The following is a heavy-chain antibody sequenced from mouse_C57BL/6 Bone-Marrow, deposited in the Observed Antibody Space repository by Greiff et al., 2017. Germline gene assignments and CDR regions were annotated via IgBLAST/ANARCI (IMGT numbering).Heavy chain of an antibody. CDR3: ARRLLPAWFAY. V-gene: IGHV5-6*01. D-gene: IGHD3-2*02. Sequence: EVKVVESGGDLVKPGGSLTLSCAVSGFTFSSYGMSWVRQTPDKKLVGVATISSCGSYTYYPASVKGRFSISRDTAKNTLYLQMSSLKSEDTAVNYCARRLLPAWFAYWGQGTLVTVSA. CDR1: GFTFSSYG. J-gene: IGHJ3*01. CDR2: ISSCGSYT.